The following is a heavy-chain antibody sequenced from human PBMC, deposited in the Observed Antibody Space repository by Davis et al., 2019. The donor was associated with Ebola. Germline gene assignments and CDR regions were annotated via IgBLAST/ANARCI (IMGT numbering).Heavy chain of an antibody. CDR2: INHSGTT. V-gene: IGHV4-34*01. J-gene: IGHJ4*02. CDR1: GGSLRGHY. Sequence: SETLSLTCAVYGGSLRGHYWSWFRQPPGKGLEWIGEINHSGTTNYDPSLKSRVTISVDTSKNQFSLELTPVTAADTAVYYCARSCSVSCSSFDSWGQGTPVTVSS. D-gene: IGHD6-19*01. CDR3: ARSCSVSCSSFDS.